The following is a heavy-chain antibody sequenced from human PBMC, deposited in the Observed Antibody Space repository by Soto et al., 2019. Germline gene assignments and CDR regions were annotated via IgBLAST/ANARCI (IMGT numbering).Heavy chain of an antibody. CDR3: ARGIGYCSSTSCYWAYLWDY. J-gene: IGHJ4*02. V-gene: IGHV2-70*01. CDR2: IDWDDDK. CDR1: GFSLSTSGMC. Sequence: SGPTLVNPTQTLTLTCTFSGFSLSTSGMCVSWIRQPPGKALEWLALIDWDDDKYYSTSLKTRLTISKDTSKNQVVLTMTNMDPVDTATYYCARGIGYCSSTSCYWAYLWDYWGQGTLVTVSS. D-gene: IGHD2-2*01.